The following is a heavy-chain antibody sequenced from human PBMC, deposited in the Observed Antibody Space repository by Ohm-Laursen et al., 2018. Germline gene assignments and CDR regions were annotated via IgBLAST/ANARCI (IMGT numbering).Heavy chain of an antibody. CDR2: ISPSNAYI. D-gene: IGHD1-26*01. CDR3: ARVGSYYVSDY. Sequence: GSLRLSCSASGFTFSGYSMNWVRQAPAKGLEWVSSISPSNAYIYYADSVKGRFTISRDDAKNSLCLQMNSLSAEDTAVYFCARVGSYYVSDYWGQGTLVTVSS. J-gene: IGHJ4*02. CDR1: GFTFSGYS. V-gene: IGHV3-21*01.